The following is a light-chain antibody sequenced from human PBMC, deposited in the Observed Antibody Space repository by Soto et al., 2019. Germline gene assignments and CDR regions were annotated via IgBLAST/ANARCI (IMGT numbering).Light chain of an antibody. Sequence: DIQLTQSPSFLSASVGDRVTITCLASQGISSYLAWYQQKPGKAPKLLIYAASTLQSGVPSRFSGSGSGTEFTLTISSLQPEDFATYYCQQLNSYLTFGPGTKVDIK. CDR2: AAS. CDR1: QGISSY. J-gene: IGKJ3*01. V-gene: IGKV1-9*01. CDR3: QQLNSYLT.